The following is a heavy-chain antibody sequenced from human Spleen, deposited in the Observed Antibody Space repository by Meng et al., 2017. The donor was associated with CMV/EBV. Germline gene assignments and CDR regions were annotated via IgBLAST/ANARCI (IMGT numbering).Heavy chain of an antibody. CDR3: ARGQTYCTTASCYRYAFDF. D-gene: IGHD2-2*02. CDR1: GGTFSSYT. J-gene: IGHJ3*01. V-gene: IGHV1-69*08. Sequence: SVKVSCKASGGTFSSYTISWVRQAPGQGLEWMGRIIPIFGTANYAQKFQGRVTITADKSTSTAYMELSSLRSEDTAVYYCARGQTYCTTASCYRYAFDFWGQGTMVTVSS. CDR2: IIPIFGTA.